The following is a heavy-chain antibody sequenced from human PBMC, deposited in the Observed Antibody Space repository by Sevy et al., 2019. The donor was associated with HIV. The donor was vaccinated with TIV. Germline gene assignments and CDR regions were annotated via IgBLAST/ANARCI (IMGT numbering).Heavy chain of an antibody. D-gene: IGHD3-22*01. J-gene: IGHJ4*02. CDR3: AKMEYYYDSTTYLNGDY. CDR1: GYTLTELS. Sequence: ASVKVSCKVSGYTLTELSMHWVRQAPGKGLEWMGGFDPEDGETIYAQKFQGRVTMTEDTSTDTAYMELSSLRSEDTAVYYCAKMEYYYDSTTYLNGDYWGQGTLVTVSS. V-gene: IGHV1-24*01. CDR2: FDPEDGET.